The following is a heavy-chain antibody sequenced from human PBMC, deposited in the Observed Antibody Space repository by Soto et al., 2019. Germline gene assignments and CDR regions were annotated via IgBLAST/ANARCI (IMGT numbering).Heavy chain of an antibody. CDR2: ILRSSGVI. V-gene: IGHV3-48*01. CDR1: GFTFGSYS. D-gene: IGHD2-21*02. J-gene: IGHJ6*03. CDR3: ARDLRATLVATAMPYYMDV. Sequence: EVQLVESGGGLVQPGGSLRLSCAASGFTFGSYSINWVPQAPGKGLEWVSLILRSSGVIYYVDSVKGRFTISRDTAKNSLYLQMNGLRAEDTAVYYCARDLRATLVATAMPYYMDVWGKGTTSTVSS.